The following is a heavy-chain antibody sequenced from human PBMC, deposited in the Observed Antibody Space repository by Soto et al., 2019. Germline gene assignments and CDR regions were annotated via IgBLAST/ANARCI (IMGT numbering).Heavy chain of an antibody. J-gene: IGHJ4*02. CDR2: IKHDGSEK. CDR3: ASDMYGGNLFDY. V-gene: IGHV3-7*05. Sequence: EVQLVESGGGLVQPGGSLRLSCAASGFTFSSYWMSWVRQAPGKGLEWVANIKHDGSEKYYVDSVKGRFTISRDNAKNSLYLQMHSLRAEDPAVYDCASDMYGGNLFDYWGQGPLVPVSS. CDR1: GFTFSSYW. D-gene: IGHD2-15*01.